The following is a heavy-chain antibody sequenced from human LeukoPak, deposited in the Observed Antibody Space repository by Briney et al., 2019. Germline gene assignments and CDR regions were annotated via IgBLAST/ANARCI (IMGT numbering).Heavy chain of an antibody. CDR1: GFTFSSYW. CDR3: ARSDYDFWSGYIY. CDR2: ISGSGGNT. V-gene: IGHV3-23*01. J-gene: IGHJ4*02. Sequence: GGSLRLSCAASGFTFSSYWMSWVRQAPGKGLEWVSAISGSGGNTYYADSVKGRFTISRDNSKNTLYLQMNSLRAEDTAVYYCARSDYDFWSGYIYWGQGTLVTVSS. D-gene: IGHD3-3*01.